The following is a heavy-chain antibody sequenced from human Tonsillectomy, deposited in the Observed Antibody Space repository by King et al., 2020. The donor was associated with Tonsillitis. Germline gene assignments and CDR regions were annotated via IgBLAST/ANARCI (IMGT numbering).Heavy chain of an antibody. CDR1: GGTFSSYA. D-gene: IGHD1-1*01. J-gene: IGHJ3*02. Sequence: VQLVQSGAEVKKPGSSVKVSCKASGGTFSSYAISWVRQAPGQGLEWMGRIIPILGIANYAQKFQGRVTITADKSTSTAYIELSSLRSEDTAVYYCARDSRSTGDAFDIWGQGTMVTVSS. CDR2: IIPILGIA. CDR3: ARDSRSTGDAFDI. V-gene: IGHV1-69*09.